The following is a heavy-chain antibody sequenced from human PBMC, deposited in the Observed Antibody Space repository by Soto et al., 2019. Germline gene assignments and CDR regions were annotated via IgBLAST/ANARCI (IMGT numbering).Heavy chain of an antibody. Sequence: LRLSCVASGFTFITSFMGWVRQAPGKGLEWVANINQDGGGTYYVDSVEGRFTISRDNAKDSLYLQMNSLRGEDTAVYYCARYFRGSGRYFFDYWGQGTLVTVSS. J-gene: IGHJ4*02. V-gene: IGHV3-7*03. D-gene: IGHD6-19*01. CDR3: ARYFRGSGRYFFDY. CDR2: INQDGGGT. CDR1: GFTFITSF.